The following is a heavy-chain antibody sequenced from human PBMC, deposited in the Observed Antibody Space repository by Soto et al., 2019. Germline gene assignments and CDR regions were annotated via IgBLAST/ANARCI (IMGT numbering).Heavy chain of an antibody. J-gene: IGHJ4*02. D-gene: IGHD5-18*01. CDR3: ARGIQLWSKEYYFDY. CDR1: GGSISSGGYY. V-gene: IGHV4-31*03. CDR2: IYYSGST. Sequence: QVQLQESGPGLVKPSQTLSLTCTVSGGSISSGGYYWSWIRQHPGKGLEWIGYIYYSGSTYYNPSLKSRVTISVDTSKNQFSLKLSSVTAADTAVYYCARGIQLWSKEYYFDYWGQGTLVTVSS.